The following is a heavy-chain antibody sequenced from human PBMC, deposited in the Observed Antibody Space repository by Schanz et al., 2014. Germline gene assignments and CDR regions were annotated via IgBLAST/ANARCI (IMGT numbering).Heavy chain of an antibody. CDR3: AKDQLANYRGSGYNWFDP. D-gene: IGHD3-10*01. Sequence: QVQLVESGGGVVQPGRSLRLSCAASGFTFRSHGMHWVRQAPGKGLEWVTFIRFDGSDKYYADSVKGRFSVSRDNSKNTLYLQMNSLRADDTAVYYCAKDQLANYRGSGYNWFDPWGQGTLVTVSS. V-gene: IGHV3-30*02. CDR2: IRFDGSDK. J-gene: IGHJ5*02. CDR1: GFTFRSHG.